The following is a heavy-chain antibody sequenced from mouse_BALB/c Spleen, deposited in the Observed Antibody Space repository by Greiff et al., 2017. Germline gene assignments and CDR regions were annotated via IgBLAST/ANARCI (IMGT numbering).Heavy chain of an antibody. CDR2: ISSGGSYT. Sequence: EVQLQESGGDLVKPGGSLKLSCAASGFTFSSYGMSWVRQTPDKRLEWVATISSGGSYTYYPDSVKGRFTISRDNAKNTLYLQMSSLKSEDTAMYYCARPYYGSSSWFAYWGQGTLVTVSA. CDR3: ARPYYGSSSWFAY. V-gene: IGHV5-6*01. CDR1: GFTFSSYG. J-gene: IGHJ3*01. D-gene: IGHD1-1*01.